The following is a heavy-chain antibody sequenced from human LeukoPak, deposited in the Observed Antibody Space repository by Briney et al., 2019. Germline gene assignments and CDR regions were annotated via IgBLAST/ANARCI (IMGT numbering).Heavy chain of an antibody. CDR3: ARGRRSIAAAYYDY. D-gene: IGHD6-13*01. CDR2: ISSSSSYI. Sequence: GGSLRLSCAASGFTFSSYSMNWVRQAPGKELEWVSSISSSSSYIYYADSVKGRFTISRDNSKNTLYLQMNSLRAEDTAVYYCARGRRSIAAAYYDYWGQGTLVTVSS. CDR1: GFTFSSYS. J-gene: IGHJ4*02. V-gene: IGHV3-21*04.